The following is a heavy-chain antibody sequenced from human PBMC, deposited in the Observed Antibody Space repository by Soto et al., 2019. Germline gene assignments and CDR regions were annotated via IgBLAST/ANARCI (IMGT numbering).Heavy chain of an antibody. V-gene: IGHV4-30-4*01. D-gene: IGHD3-10*01. CDR3: ARDEAATGGMDV. CDR1: GGSISSGDYY. Sequence: PSETLSLTCTVSGGSISSGDYYWSWIRQPPGKGLEWIGYIYYSGSTYYNPSLKSRVTISVDTSKNQFSLKLSSVTAADTAVYYCARDEAATGGMDVWGQGTTVTVSS. CDR2: IYYSGST. J-gene: IGHJ6*02.